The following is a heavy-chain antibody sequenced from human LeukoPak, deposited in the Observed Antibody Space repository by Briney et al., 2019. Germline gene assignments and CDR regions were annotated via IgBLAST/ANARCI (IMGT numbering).Heavy chain of an antibody. J-gene: IGHJ4*02. CDR1: GFTFSTYW. CDR2: IKQDGSEK. V-gene: IGHV3-7*01. CDR3: ARRIRSSAIDY. D-gene: IGHD3-3*02. Sequence: GGSLRLSCAASGFTFSTYWMGWVRQAPGKGLEWVANIKQDGSEKYYVDSVKGRFTISRDNAQNSLYLQMNSLRAEDTAVYYCARRIRSSAIDYWGQGTLVTVSS.